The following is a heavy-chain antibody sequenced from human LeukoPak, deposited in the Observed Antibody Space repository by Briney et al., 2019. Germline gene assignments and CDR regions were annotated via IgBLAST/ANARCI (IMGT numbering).Heavy chain of an antibody. CDR3: ARAYYGSSAYRHAVYFDY. J-gene: IGHJ4*02. CDR1: GYTFTSYY. D-gene: IGHD3-22*01. CDR2: INPSGGST. V-gene: IGHV1-46*01. Sequence: ASVKVSCKASGYTFTSYYMHWVRQAPGQGLEWMGIINPSGGSTSYAQKFQGRVTMTRDTSTSTVYMELSSLRSEDTAVYYCARAYYGSSAYRHAVYFDYWGQGTLVTVSS.